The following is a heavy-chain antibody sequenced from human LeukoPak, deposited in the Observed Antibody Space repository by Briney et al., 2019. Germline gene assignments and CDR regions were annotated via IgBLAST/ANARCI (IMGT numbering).Heavy chain of an antibody. D-gene: IGHD3-10*01. CDR1: GFTVSSNY. CDR3: ATQFYGSGSYSYGMDV. Sequence: PGGALRLSCAASGFTVSSNYMSWVRQAPGKGLEWVSVIYSGGSTYYADSVKGRFTISRDNSKNTLYLQMNSLRAEDTAVYYCATQFYGSGSYSYGMDVWGQGTTVTVSS. CDR2: IYSGGST. J-gene: IGHJ6*02. V-gene: IGHV3-53*01.